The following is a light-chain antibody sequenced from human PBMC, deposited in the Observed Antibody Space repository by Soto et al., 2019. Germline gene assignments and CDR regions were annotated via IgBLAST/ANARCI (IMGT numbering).Light chain of an antibody. CDR3: QQYDNLPYT. CDR1: QDISNY. J-gene: IGKJ2*01. V-gene: IGKV1-33*01. CDR2: DAS. Sequence: DIQMTQSPSSLSASVGDRVTITCQASQDISNYLNWYQQKPGKAPKVLIYDASNLKTGVPSRFSGSGSGTDFTFTISSLQPEDIATYYCQQYDNLPYTFGQGTKLDIK.